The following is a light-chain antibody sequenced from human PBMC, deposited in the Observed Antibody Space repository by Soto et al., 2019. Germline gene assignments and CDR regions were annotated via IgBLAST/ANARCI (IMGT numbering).Light chain of an antibody. J-gene: IGLJ1*01. CDR3: SSYTSGSHYV. CDR1: SSDVGGYKF. V-gene: IGLV2-14*01. CDR2: DVS. Sequence: QSVLTQPASVSGSPGQSITISCTGTSSDVGGYKFVSWYQQHPGKAPKFIIYDVSIRPLGVSNRFSGSKSGNTASLTISGLQAEDEADYYCSSYTSGSHYVFGTGTKVTVL.